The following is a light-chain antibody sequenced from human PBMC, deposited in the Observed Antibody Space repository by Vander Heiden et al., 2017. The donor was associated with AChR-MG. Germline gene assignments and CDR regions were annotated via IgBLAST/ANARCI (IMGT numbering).Light chain of an antibody. CDR1: QSVSSN. CDR3: QQDNNSHT. V-gene: IGKV3-15*01. CDR2: GAS. J-gene: IGKJ3*01. Sequence: EIVMTQSPATLPVSPGERATLSCRASQSVSSNLAWYQQQPGQAPRLLIYGASTRATGVPARFSGSGSGTEFTLTISSLQSEDFAVYYCQQDNNSHTFGRGTKVDIK.